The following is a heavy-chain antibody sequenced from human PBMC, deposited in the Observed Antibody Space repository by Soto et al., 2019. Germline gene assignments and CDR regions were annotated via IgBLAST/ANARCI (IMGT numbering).Heavy chain of an antibody. CDR2: ISVSGNNA. D-gene: IGHD3-22*01. Sequence: PGGSLRLSCAASGFAFSTFAMTWVRQAPGKGLEWVAAISVSGNNAYYADSVKGRFTISRDNSQNSVFLQMSSLRADDTSVYYCARDQLRPGILYSLGVLLPEYGLWGQATLVTVS. CDR3: ARDQLRPGILYSLGVLLPEYGL. J-gene: IGHJ4*02. V-gene: IGHV3-23*01. CDR1: GFAFSTFA.